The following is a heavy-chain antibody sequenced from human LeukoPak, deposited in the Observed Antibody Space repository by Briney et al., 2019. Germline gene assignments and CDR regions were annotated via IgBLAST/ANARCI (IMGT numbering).Heavy chain of an antibody. CDR1: GYYISSGYY. V-gene: IGHV4-38-2*02. Sequence: SETLSLTCAVSGYYISSGYYWGWIRQPPGKGLEWIGSIYHSGSTYYNPSLKSRVTVSVDTSKNQFSLKLSSVTAADTAVYYCARDPEYYGSGSSSFFDYWGQGTLVTVSS. CDR3: ARDPEYYGSGSSSFFDY. CDR2: IYHSGST. J-gene: IGHJ4*02. D-gene: IGHD3-10*01.